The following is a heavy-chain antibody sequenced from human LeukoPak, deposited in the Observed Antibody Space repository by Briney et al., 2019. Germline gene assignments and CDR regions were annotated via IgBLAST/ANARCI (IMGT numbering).Heavy chain of an antibody. CDR2: IYTGGST. CDR3: VGGTTRYNFDY. J-gene: IGHJ4*02. V-gene: IGHV3-66*01. D-gene: IGHD1-7*01. Sequence: GGSLRLSCAASGFTVSSNYMSWVRQAPGKGLEWVSVIYTGGSTYYADSVKGRFTISRDNSKNTLFLQMDSLRADDTAVYYCVGGTTRYNFDYWGQGTLVTVSS. CDR1: GFTVSSNY.